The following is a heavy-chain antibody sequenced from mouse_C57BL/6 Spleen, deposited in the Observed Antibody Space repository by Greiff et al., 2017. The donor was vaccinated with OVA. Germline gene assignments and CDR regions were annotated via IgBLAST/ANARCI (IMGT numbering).Heavy chain of an antibody. J-gene: IGHJ2*01. D-gene: IGHD1-1*01. CDR1: GYTFTSYG. CDR2: IYPRSGNT. V-gene: IGHV1-81*01. CDR3: AREGVMTTVVAHFDY. Sequence: VQLQQSGAELVRPGASVKLSCKASGYTFTSYGISWVKQRTGQGLEWIGEIYPRSGNTYYNEKFKGKATLTADKSSSTAYMELRSLTSEDSAVYFCAREGVMTTVVAHFDYWGKGTTLTVSS.